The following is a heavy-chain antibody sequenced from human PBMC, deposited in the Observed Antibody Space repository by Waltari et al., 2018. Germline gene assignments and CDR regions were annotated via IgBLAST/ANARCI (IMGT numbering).Heavy chain of an antibody. Sequence: EVQLVESGGGLVQPGRXLRLSXAASGXTFDDXAIXWVRQGPGKGLEWVSSISWRGGRVDXADSVKGRFXISXDNXKKSXXLXXNSLRVEXXXLYXCGKDVNSNYXYWYGLDXWGQGTTVTXSS. V-gene: IGHV3-9*01. D-gene: IGHD4-4*01. CDR2: ISWRGGRV. J-gene: IGHJ6*02. CDR3: GKDVNSNYXYWYGLDX. CDR1: GXTFDDXA.